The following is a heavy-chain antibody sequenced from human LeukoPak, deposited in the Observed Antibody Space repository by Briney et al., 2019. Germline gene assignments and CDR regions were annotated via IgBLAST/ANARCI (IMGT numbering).Heavy chain of an antibody. CDR2: IYYSGST. CDR1: GGSISSYY. J-gene: IGHJ3*02. CDR3: ASDHRRGHAFDI. Sequence: SETLSLTCTVSGGSISSYYWSWIRQPPGKGLGWIGYIYYSGSTNYNPSLKSRVPISVHTSKNQSSLQLSSVTAADTAVYYCASDHRRGHAFDIWGQGTMVTVSS. V-gene: IGHV4-59*01. D-gene: IGHD1-14*01.